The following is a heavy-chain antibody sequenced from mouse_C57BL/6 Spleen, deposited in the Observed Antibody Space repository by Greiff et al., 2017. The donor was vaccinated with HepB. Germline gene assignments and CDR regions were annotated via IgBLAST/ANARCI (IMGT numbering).Heavy chain of an antibody. J-gene: IGHJ4*01. CDR3: VREDYEKDY. V-gene: IGHV5-4*01. CDR2: ISDGGSYT. CDR1: GFTFSSYA. Sequence: EVKVVESGGGLVKPGGSLKLSCAASGFTFSSYAMSWVRQTPEKRLEWVATISDGGSYTYYPDNVKGRVTISRDNAKNNLYLQMSHLKSEDTAMYDCVREDYEKDYWGQGTSVTVSS. D-gene: IGHD2-3*01.